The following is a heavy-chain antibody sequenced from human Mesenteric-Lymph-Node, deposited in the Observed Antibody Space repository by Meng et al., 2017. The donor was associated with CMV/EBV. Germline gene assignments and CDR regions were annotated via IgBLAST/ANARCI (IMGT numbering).Heavy chain of an antibody. CDR2: ISAYNGNT. CDR1: GYTFTSYG. D-gene: IGHD1-26*01. V-gene: IGHV1-18*01. Sequence: ASVKVSCKASGYTFTSYGISWVRQAPGQGLEWMGWISAYNGNTNYAQKLQGRVTMTRDTSISTAYMELSRLRSDDTAVYYCASVGVGATLPFDYWGQGTLVTVSS. J-gene: IGHJ4*02. CDR3: ASVGVGATLPFDY.